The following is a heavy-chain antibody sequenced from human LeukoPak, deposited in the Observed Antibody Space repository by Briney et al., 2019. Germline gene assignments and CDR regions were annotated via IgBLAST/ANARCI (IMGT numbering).Heavy chain of an antibody. CDR2: IYHSGST. J-gene: IGHJ4*02. CDR3: ARGKSRGSHIDY. CDR1: GFTFSNAW. Sequence: GSLRLSCAASGFTFSNAWMSWVRQAPGKGLEWIGSIYHSGSTYYNPSLKSRVTISVDTSKNQFSLKLRSVTAADTAVYYCARGKSRGSHIDYWGQGTLVTVSS. V-gene: IGHV4-38-2*01. D-gene: IGHD1-26*01.